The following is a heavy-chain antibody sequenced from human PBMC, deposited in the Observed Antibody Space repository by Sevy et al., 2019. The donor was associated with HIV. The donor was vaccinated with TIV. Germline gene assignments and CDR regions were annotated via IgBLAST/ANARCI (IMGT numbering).Heavy chain of an antibody. D-gene: IGHD2-21*02. CDR3: AKTLQKLPFHPHYFDY. CDR2: ISATGGST. V-gene: IGHV3-23*01. J-gene: IGHJ4*02. Sequence: GGSLRLSCAASGFTLTSHTMNWVRQAPGKGLEWVASISATGGSTYYADSVKGRFTISRDVSKGTLYLQMNSLTAEDTAILYCAKTLQKLPFHPHYFDYWGQGTLVTVSS. CDR1: GFTLTSHT.